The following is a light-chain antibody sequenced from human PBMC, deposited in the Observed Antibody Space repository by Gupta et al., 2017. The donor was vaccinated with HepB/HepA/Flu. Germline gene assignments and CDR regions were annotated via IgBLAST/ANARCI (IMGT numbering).Light chain of an antibody. V-gene: IGKV1-5*03. CDR3: QQKNSSPRT. CDR1: QSISSW. Sequence: DIQMTHSPSTLSASVGDRVTITCRASQSISSWLAWYQQKPGKAPKLLIYKASSLESGVPSRFSGSGSGTEFTLTISSRQPDDFATYYCQQKNSSPRTFGQGTKVEIK. CDR2: KAS. J-gene: IGKJ1*01.